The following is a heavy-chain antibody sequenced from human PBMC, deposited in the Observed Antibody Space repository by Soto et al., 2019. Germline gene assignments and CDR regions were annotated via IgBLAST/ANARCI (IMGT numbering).Heavy chain of an antibody. CDR1: GGSFSGYY. D-gene: IGHD3-10*01. Sequence: QVQLQQWGAGLLKPSETLSLTCAVYGGSFSGYYWSWIRQPPGKGLEWIGEINHSGSTNYNPSLKSRVTISVDTSKNQFSLKLSSVTAAATAVYYCARPPPSGSGRGPGSFDYWGQGTLVTVSS. V-gene: IGHV4-34*01. CDR3: ARPPPSGSGRGPGSFDY. J-gene: IGHJ4*02. CDR2: INHSGST.